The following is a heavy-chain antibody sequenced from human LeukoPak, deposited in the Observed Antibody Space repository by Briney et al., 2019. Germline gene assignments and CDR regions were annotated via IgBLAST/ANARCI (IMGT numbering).Heavy chain of an antibody. CDR3: AGHVPGRYFDWLLHYYFDY. Sequence: SETLSLTCTVSGGSISSSSYYWGWIRQPSGKGLEWIGNIYYSGSTYYNPSLKSRVTISVDTSKNQFSLKLSSVTAADTAVYYCAGHVPGRYFDWLLHYYFDYWGQGTLVTVSS. CDR1: GGSISSSSYY. V-gene: IGHV4-39*01. D-gene: IGHD3-9*01. CDR2: IYYSGST. J-gene: IGHJ4*02.